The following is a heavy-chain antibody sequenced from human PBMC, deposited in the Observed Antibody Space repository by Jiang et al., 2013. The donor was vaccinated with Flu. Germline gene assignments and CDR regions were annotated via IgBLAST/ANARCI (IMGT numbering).Heavy chain of an antibody. J-gene: IGHJ3*02. CDR1: GYSFTSHR. V-gene: IGHV5-51*01. CDR2: IYPGDSET. Sequence: GAEVKKPGESLKISCKGSGYSFTSHRIGWVRQMPGKGLEWMGIIYPGDSETRYSPSFQGQVTISADTATSTAYLHWSSLKASDTAMYYCARHRSRRFSDGFHIWGQGDNGHRLC. CDR3: ARHRSRRFSDGFHI. D-gene: IGHD4-17*01.